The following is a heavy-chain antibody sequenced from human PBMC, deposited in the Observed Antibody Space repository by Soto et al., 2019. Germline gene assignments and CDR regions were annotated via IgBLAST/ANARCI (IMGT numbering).Heavy chain of an antibody. CDR2: ISYDGSNK. V-gene: IGHV3-30*18. CDR1: GFTFSSYG. Sequence: QVQLVESGGGVVQPGRSLRLSCAASGFTFSSYGMHWVRQAPGKGLEWVAVISYDGSNKYYADSVKGRFTISRDNSKNTLYLQMNSLRAEDTAVYYCAKDRRPFRDGSGGGCYLAFDYWGQGTLVTVSS. CDR3: AKDRRPFRDGSGGGCYLAFDY. D-gene: IGHD2-15*01. J-gene: IGHJ4*02.